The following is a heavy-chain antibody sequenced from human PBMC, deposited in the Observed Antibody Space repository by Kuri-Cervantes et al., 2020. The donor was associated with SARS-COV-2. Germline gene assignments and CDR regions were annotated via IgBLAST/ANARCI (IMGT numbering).Heavy chain of an antibody. V-gene: IGHV1-3*01. CDR1: GYTFTGYY. Sequence: ASVKVSCKASGYTFTGYYMHWVRQAPGQGLEWMGWINAGNGNTKYSQKFQGRVTITRDTSASTAYMELSSLRSEDTAVYYCARDDVAARPLYYYYYGMDVWGQGTMVTVSS. D-gene: IGHD6-6*01. CDR3: ARDDVAARPLYYYYYGMDV. J-gene: IGHJ6*02. CDR2: INAGNGNT.